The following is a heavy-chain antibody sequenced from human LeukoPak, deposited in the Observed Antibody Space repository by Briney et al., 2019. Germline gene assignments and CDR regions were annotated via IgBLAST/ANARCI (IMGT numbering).Heavy chain of an antibody. Sequence: GASVKVSCKSSGGTFSSYAISWVRQAPGQGLEWMGGIIPIFGTANYAQKFQGRVTITTDESTSTAYMELSSLRSEDTAVYYCARDSRVRYSSSWYYFDYWGQGTLVTVSS. J-gene: IGHJ4*02. CDR2: IIPIFGTA. V-gene: IGHV1-69*05. CDR3: ARDSRVRYSSSWYYFDY. CDR1: GGTFSSYA. D-gene: IGHD6-13*01.